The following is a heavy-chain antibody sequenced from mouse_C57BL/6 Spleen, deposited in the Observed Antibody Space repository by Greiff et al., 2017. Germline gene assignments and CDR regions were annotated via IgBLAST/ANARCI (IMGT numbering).Heavy chain of an antibody. Sequence: QVQLQQPGAELVRPGSSVKLSCKASGYTFTSYWMDWVKQRPGQGLEWIGNIYPSDSETHYNQKFKDKATLTVDKSSSTAYMQLSSLTSEDSSVYYCARGGLRENWYFDVWGTGTTVTVSS. CDR2: IYPSDSET. CDR3: ARGGLRENWYFDV. D-gene: IGHD2-4*01. J-gene: IGHJ1*03. CDR1: GYTFTSYW. V-gene: IGHV1-61*01.